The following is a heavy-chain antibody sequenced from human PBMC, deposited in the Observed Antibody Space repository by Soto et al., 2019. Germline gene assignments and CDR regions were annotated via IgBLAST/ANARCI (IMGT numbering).Heavy chain of an antibody. D-gene: IGHD3-3*01. CDR3: ARGGPLGITIFGVVIRHYYMDV. V-gene: IGHV4-34*01. CDR2: INHSGST. J-gene: IGHJ6*03. CDR1: GGSFSGYY. Sequence: SETLSLTCAVYGGSFSGYYWSWIRQPPGKGLEWIGEINHSGSTNYNPSLKSRVTISVDTSKNQFSLKLSSVTAADTAVYYCARGGPLGITIFGVVIRHYYMDVWGKGTTVTVPS.